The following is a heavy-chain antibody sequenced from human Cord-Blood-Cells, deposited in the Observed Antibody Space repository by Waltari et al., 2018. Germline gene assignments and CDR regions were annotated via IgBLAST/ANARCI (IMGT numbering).Heavy chain of an antibody. J-gene: IGHJ4*02. CDR3: ATVTGDFDY. Sequence: QVQLVESGGGVVQPGRSLRLSCAASGFTFSSYAMHWVRQAPGKGLEWVAVISYDGSNKYYADSVKGRFTISRDNSKNTLYLQMNSLRAEDTAVYYCATVTGDFDYWGQGTLVTVSS. V-gene: IGHV3-30-3*01. D-gene: IGHD7-27*01. CDR2: ISYDGSNK. CDR1: GFTFSSYA.